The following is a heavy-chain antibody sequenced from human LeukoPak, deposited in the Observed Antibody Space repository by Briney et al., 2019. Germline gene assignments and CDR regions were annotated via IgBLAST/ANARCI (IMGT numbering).Heavy chain of an antibody. CDR2: ISYDGSNK. CDR3: AKGATVYDWNNEWFDP. J-gene: IGHJ5*02. Sequence: GGSLRLSCAASGFTFSSYAMHWVRQAPGKGLEWVAVISYDGSNKYYADSVKGRFTISRDNSKNTLYLQMNSLRAEDTAVYYCAKGATVYDWNNEWFDPWGQGTLVTVTS. CDR1: GFTFSSYA. V-gene: IGHV3-30*04. D-gene: IGHD1/OR15-1a*01.